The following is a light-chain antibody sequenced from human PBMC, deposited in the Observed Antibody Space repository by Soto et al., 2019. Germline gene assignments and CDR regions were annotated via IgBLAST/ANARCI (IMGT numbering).Light chain of an antibody. J-gene: IGKJ5*01. Sequence: EIELTQSPATLSLSPGETATLSCRAGQNVDKFLAWYQQRPGQPPRLLIFDSSNRATGVPVRFSGSGSGTVFTLTIGSLEPEDSAVYYCQQRKNWPPITFGQGTRLEIK. CDR3: QQRKNWPPIT. V-gene: IGKV3-11*01. CDR2: DSS. CDR1: QNVDKF.